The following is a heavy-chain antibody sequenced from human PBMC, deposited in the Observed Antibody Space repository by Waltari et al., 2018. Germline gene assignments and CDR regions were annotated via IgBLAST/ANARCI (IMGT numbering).Heavy chain of an antibody. CDR3: ARRGEYSGSYYEDY. Sequence: QVQLQESGPGLVKPSETLSLTCAVSGYSISSGYSWGWIRQPPGKGLEWIGRIYHSGSTYYNPALKSRVTISVDTSKNQFSLKLSSVTAADTAVYYCARRGEYSGSYYEDYWGQGTLVTVSS. CDR2: IYHSGST. V-gene: IGHV4-38-2*01. D-gene: IGHD1-26*01. J-gene: IGHJ4*02. CDR1: GYSISSGYS.